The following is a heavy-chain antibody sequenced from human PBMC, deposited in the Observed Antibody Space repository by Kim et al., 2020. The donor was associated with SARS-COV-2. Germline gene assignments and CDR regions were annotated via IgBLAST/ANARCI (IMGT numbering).Heavy chain of an antibody. D-gene: IGHD1-7*01. Sequence: ADSVQGRFNISRDNSKNTLYLQMNSRRAEDTAVYYCAKGITGTTYYGMDVWGQGTTVTVSS. V-gene: IGHV3-23*01. J-gene: IGHJ6*02. CDR3: AKGITGTTYYGMDV.